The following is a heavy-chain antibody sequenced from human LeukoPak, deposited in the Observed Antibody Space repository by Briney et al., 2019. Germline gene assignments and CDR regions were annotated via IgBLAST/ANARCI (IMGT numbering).Heavy chain of an antibody. Sequence: SETLSLTCTVSGGSISSYYWSWIRQPPGKGLEWIGYIYYSGSTNYNPSLKSRVTISVDTSKNQFSLKLSSVTAADTAVYYCARTAMGAFDYWGQGTLVTVCS. D-gene: IGHD5-18*01. CDR2: IYYSGST. CDR1: GGSISSYY. V-gene: IGHV4-59*01. CDR3: ARTAMGAFDY. J-gene: IGHJ4*02.